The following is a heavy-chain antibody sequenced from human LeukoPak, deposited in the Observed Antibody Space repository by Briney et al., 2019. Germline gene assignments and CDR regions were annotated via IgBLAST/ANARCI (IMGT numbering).Heavy chain of an antibody. V-gene: IGHV3-30*14. CDR2: ISYDGSNK. CDR3: ARGPELPDFDY. Sequence: GGSLRLSCAASGFTFSSYVMHWVRRAPGKGLEWVAVISYDGSNKYYADSVKGRFTISRDNSKNTLYLQMNSLRAEDAAVYYCARGPELPDFDYWGQGTLVTVSS. CDR1: GFTFSSYV. J-gene: IGHJ4*02. D-gene: IGHD3-10*01.